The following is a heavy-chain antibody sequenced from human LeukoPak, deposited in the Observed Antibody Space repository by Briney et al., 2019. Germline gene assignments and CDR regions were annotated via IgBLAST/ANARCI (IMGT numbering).Heavy chain of an antibody. J-gene: IGHJ4*02. V-gene: IGHV3-23*01. CDR2: ISGSGGST. D-gene: IGHD3-3*01. CDR3: AKLVSMYDFWSGYHDY. CDR1: GFTFSSYA. Sequence: GGSLRLSCAASGFTFSSYAMSWVRQAPGKGLEWVSAISGSGGSTYYADSAKGRFTISRDNSKNTLYLQMNSLRAEDTAVYYCAKLVSMYDFWSGYHDYWGQGTLVTVSS.